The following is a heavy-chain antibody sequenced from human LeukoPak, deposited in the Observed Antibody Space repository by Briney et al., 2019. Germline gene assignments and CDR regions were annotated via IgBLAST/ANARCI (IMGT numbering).Heavy chain of an antibody. J-gene: IGHJ4*02. D-gene: IGHD6-13*01. CDR3: ARDTSGTPYSSSTCFDY. Sequence: PGGSLRLSCAASGFTFSSYSMNWVRQAPGKGLEWVSSISRSSSYIYYADSVKGRFTISRDNAKNSLYLQMNSLRAEDTAVYYCARDTSGTPYSSSTCFDYWGQGTLVTVSS. V-gene: IGHV3-21*01. CDR2: ISRSSSYI. CDR1: GFTFSSYS.